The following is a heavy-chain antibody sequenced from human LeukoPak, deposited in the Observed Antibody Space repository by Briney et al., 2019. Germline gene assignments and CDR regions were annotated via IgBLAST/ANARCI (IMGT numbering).Heavy chain of an antibody. D-gene: IGHD1-26*01. Sequence: PGGSLRLSCTVSEFIFDDFAMHWVRQAPGKGLEWVSAISGSGGSTYYADSVKGRFTISRDNSKNTLYLQMNSLRAEDTAVYYCAKILLVGATTGYFDYWGQGTLVTVSS. CDR2: ISGSGGST. CDR3: AKILLVGATTGYFDY. CDR1: EFIFDDFA. J-gene: IGHJ4*02. V-gene: IGHV3-23*01.